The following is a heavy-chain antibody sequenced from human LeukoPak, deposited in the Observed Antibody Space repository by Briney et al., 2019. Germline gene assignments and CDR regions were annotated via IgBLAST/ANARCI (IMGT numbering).Heavy chain of an antibody. D-gene: IGHD1-26*01. CDR2: ISWNSGSI. Sequence: GGSLRLSCAASGFTFDDYAMHWVRQAPGKGLEWVSGISWNSGSIGYADSVKGRFTISRDNAKNSLYLQMNSLRAEDMALYYCAKGLAGGSFSPLFDPWGQGTLVTVSS. CDR3: AKGLAGGSFSPLFDP. CDR1: GFTFDDYA. V-gene: IGHV3-9*03. J-gene: IGHJ5*02.